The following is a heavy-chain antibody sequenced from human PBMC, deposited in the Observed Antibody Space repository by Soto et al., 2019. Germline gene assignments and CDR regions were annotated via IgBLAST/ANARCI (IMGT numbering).Heavy chain of an antibody. CDR3: AREGAYYYDSSGYRNWFDP. CDR2: INPSGGST. V-gene: IGHV1-46*01. Sequence: ASVKVSCKASGYTFTSYGVSWVRQAPGQGLEWMGIINPSGGSTSYAQKFQGRVTMTRDTSTSTVYMELSSLRSEDTAVYYCAREGAYYYDSSGYRNWFDPWGQGTLVTVSS. J-gene: IGHJ5*02. D-gene: IGHD3-22*01. CDR1: GYTFTSYG.